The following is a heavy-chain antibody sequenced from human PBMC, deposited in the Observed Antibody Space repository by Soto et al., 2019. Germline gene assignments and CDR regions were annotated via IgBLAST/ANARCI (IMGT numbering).Heavy chain of an antibody. CDR2: INPNSGGT. V-gene: IGHV1-2*02. CDR3: ARETGVYEDSSGTLNFEI. D-gene: IGHD3-22*01. CDR1: GYTFTGYY. J-gene: IGHJ3*02. Sequence: ASVKVSCKASGYTFTGYYMHWVRQAPGQGLEWMGWINPNSGGTNYAQKFQGRVTMTRDTSISTAYMELSRLRSDDTAVYYCARETGVYEDSSGTLNFEIWGQGTMVTVSS.